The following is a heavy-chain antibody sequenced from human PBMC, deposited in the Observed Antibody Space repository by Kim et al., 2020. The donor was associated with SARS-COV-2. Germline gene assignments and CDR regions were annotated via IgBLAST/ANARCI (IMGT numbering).Heavy chain of an antibody. CDR3: VREGAVIESDATPQYFGF. J-gene: IGHJ4*02. Sequence: VKGRFTISRDNAKNSLSLQMNSLRAEDTAVYYCVREGAVIESDATPQYFGFWGQGALVTVSS. V-gene: IGHV3-21*01. D-gene: IGHD3-22*01.